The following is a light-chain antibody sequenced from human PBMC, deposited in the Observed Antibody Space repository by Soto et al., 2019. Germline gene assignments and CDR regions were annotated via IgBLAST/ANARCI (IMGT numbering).Light chain of an antibody. CDR1: QSVSSY. J-gene: IGKJ3*01. V-gene: IGKV3-11*01. CDR2: DAS. CDR3: QQRINWPPT. Sequence: EIVLTQSPATLSLSPGERATLSCRASQSVSSYLAWYQQKPGQAPGLLIYDASNRATGIPARFSGSGSGTDFTLTISTLEPEDCGVYYCQQRINWPPTFGPGTKVDIK.